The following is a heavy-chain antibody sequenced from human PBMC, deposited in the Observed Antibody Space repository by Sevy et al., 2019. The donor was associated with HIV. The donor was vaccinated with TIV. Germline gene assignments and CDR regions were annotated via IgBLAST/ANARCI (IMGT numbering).Heavy chain of an antibody. CDR3: ASSGSCRYRSLLAY. D-gene: IGHD3-16*02. CDR2: INPNSGDT. Sequence: ASVKVSCKASGYTFTAYFIHWVRQAPGQGLEWMGWINPNSGDTNYAPKFQGRVTVTRDTSISTAYMELSRLRSDDTAVYYCASSGSCRYRSLLAYWGQGTLVTDSS. CDR1: GYTFTAYF. J-gene: IGHJ4*02. V-gene: IGHV1-2*02.